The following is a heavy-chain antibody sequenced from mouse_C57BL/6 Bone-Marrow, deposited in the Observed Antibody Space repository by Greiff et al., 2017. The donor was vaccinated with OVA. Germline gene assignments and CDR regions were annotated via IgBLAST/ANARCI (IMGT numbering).Heavy chain of an antibody. J-gene: IGHJ4*01. D-gene: IGHD1-1*01. CDR3: AGDPPYGSSYDAMDY. CDR2: ITHSGET. V-gene: IGHV12-3*01. Sequence: VQLVESGPGLVKPSQSLFLTCSITGFPITSGYYWIWIRQSPGKPLEWMGYITHSGETFYNPSLPSPISITRETSKNQFFLQLNSVTTEDTAMYYCAGDPPYGSSYDAMDYWGQGTSVTVSS. CDR1: GFPITSGYY.